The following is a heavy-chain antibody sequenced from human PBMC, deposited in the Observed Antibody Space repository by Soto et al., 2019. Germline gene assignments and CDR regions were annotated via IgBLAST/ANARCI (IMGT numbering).Heavy chain of an antibody. CDR2: ISTSSSYI. CDR1: GFSFSSYS. V-gene: IGHV3-21*01. J-gene: IGHJ4*02. D-gene: IGHD5-12*01. Sequence: GGSLILSCAASGFSFSSYSMNWVRQAPGKGLEWVSSISTSSSYIYYADSVKGRFTVSRDNAKNSLYLQINSLRDEDTAVYYCARGSIVATSLTPFDYWGQGTLVTVSS. CDR3: ARGSIVATSLTPFDY.